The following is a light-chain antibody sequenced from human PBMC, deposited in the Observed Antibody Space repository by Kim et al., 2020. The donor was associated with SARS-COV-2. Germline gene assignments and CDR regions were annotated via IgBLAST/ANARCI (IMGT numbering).Light chain of an antibody. J-gene: IGKJ4*01. CDR2: GAS. CDR1: QSVSSSY. CDR3: QQDYNLPLT. Sequence: SPGDRATLSCRASQSVSSSYLSWYQQKPGQAPRLLIYGASTRATGIPARFSGSGSGTDFTLTISSLQPEDFAVYYCQQDYNLPLTFGGGTKVDIK. V-gene: IGKV3D-7*01.